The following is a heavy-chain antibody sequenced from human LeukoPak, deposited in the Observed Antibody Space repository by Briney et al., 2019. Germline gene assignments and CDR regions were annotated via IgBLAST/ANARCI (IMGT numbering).Heavy chain of an antibody. CDR3: ARSSDSSDLGY. CDR1: GFTFRSYG. J-gene: IGHJ4*02. D-gene: IGHD6-25*01. CDR2: IWSDGSQQ. V-gene: IGHV3-33*01. Sequence: GMSLRLSCAASGFTFRSYGMHWVRQAQGKGLEWVAVIWSDGSQQHYADSVKGRFTISRDNSKNTLYLRMNSLRVDDTAVYYCARSSDSSDLGYWGQGTLVTVSS.